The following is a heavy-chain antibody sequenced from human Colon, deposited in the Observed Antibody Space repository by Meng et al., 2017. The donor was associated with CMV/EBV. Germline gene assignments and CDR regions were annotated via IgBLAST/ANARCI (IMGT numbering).Heavy chain of an antibody. V-gene: IGHV3-30*04. Sequence: GESLEISCAASGFTFSAYPIHWVRQAPGKGLEWVAIISHDGAKKYYAASVKGRFTISRDNSQNTVNVQMNSLRGDDTAVYYCARASNSSFDPWGQGTLVAVSS. D-gene: IGHD4-11*01. CDR1: GFTFSAYP. CDR3: ARASNSSFDP. CDR2: ISHDGAKK. J-gene: IGHJ5*02.